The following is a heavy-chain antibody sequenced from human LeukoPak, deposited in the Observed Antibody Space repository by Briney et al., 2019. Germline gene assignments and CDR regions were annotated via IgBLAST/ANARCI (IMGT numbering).Heavy chain of an antibody. CDR2: IYHSGTT. CDR3: ARDSGGSRYHDWFDP. Sequence: PSETLSLTCTVSGHSITSGYYWGWIRQPPGKGLQWIGNIYHSGTTYSNPSLKGRLTMSVDTSKNQFSLKLSSVTAADTAVYYCARDSGGSRYHDWFDPWGQGTLVTVSS. D-gene: IGHD2-15*01. J-gene: IGHJ5*01. V-gene: IGHV4-38-2*02. CDR1: GHSITSGYY.